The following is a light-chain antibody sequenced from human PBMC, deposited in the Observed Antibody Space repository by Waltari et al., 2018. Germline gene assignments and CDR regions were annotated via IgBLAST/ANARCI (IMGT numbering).Light chain of an antibody. CDR3: QQYSSTLLIT. J-gene: IGKJ4*01. CDR2: AAS. CDR1: QGITSS. V-gene: IGKV1-NL1*01. Sequence: DIQLTQSPASLSASVGDRVTISCRASQGITSSLAWYQQQPGKAPKLLVFAASRLQSGVPSRFSGSGSGTQYTFTISNLQPEDFATYYCQQYSSTLLITFGGGTKVEIK.